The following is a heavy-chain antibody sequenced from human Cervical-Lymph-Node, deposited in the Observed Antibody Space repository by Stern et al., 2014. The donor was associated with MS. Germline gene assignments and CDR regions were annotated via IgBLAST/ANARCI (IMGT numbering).Heavy chain of an antibody. CDR3: ARDGGYCSRGSCFFPSYALDV. V-gene: IGHV3-21*01. Sequence: EVQLVESGGGLVKPGGSLRLSCAASGFTLSPYTMNWVRQAPGKGLEWVSSITISSGHIYYADSVRGRFTISRDNAKNSLYLQMNSLRAEDTAVYYCARDGGYCSRGSCFFPSYALDVWGQGTTVTVSS. CDR1: GFTLSPYT. D-gene: IGHD2-15*01. CDR2: ITISSGHI. J-gene: IGHJ6*02.